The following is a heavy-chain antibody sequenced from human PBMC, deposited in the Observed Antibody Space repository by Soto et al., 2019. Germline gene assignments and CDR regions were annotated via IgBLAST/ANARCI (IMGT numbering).Heavy chain of an antibody. D-gene: IGHD3-22*01. CDR1: GGSIRSYC. V-gene: IGHV4-59*03. J-gene: IGHJ6*03. Sequence: QVQLQESGPTLVKPSETLSLTCTVSGGSIRSYCWTWIRQPPVEGLEWIGCICNSGTTNYNTSLKTRVTISIDPQKNQFSLQLSSVTVADTAVYYCAGGGSIVVDTRRLMDVWGKGPTVTVSS. CDR2: ICNSGTT. CDR3: AGGGSIVVDTRRLMDV.